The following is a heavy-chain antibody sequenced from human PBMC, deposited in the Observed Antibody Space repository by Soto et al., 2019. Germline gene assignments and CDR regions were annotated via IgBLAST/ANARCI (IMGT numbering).Heavy chain of an antibody. D-gene: IGHD1-1*01. Sequence: EVQLLESGGGLVQPGGSLRLSCAASGFTFSSYAMSWVRQAPGKGLEWVSGISGSGGSTYYADSVKGRFTISRDNSKNTLYLQMNSLRAEDTAVYYCAKDFLYNWNELNFDYWGQGTLVTVSS. CDR2: ISGSGGST. J-gene: IGHJ4*02. CDR1: GFTFSSYA. V-gene: IGHV3-23*01. CDR3: AKDFLYNWNELNFDY.